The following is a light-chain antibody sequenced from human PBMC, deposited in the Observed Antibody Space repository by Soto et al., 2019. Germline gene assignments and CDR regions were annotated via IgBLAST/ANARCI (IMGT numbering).Light chain of an antibody. CDR1: QSVSSN. CDR3: QQYNNWPFP. V-gene: IGKV3-15*01. CDR2: GAS. Sequence: EIVMTQSPATLSVSPGERATLSCRASQSVSSNLAWYQQKPGQAPRLFIYGASTRATGIPARFSGSGAGTEFNLTISSRQSEDFAVYYCQQYNNWPFPFGPGTKVAI. J-gene: IGKJ3*01.